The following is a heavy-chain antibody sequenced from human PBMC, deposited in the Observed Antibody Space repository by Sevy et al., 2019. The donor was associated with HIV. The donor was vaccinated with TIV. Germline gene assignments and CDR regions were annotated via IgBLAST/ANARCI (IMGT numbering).Heavy chain of an antibody. CDR3: ARGKTGYGYALSY. CDR1: RFTVNNNY. J-gene: IGHJ4*02. Sequence: GGSVRLSCAASRFTVNNNYMTWVRQAPGKGLEGISIIYSDGTTYHADSVKDRFNISRDNSKNMLYLQMNNLRVEDTAVYYCARGKTGYGYALSYWGQGTLVTVSS. CDR2: IYSDGTT. D-gene: IGHD5-18*01. V-gene: IGHV3-66*01.